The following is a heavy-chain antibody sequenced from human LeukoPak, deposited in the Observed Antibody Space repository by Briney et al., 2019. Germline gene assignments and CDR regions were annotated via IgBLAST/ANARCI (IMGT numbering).Heavy chain of an antibody. CDR1: GFTFSSYG. CDR2: ISYDGSNK. CDR3: AKVEPPGIAAAGHFDY. J-gene: IGHJ4*02. V-gene: IGHV3-30*18. Sequence: GGSLRLSCAASGFTFSSYGMHWVRQAPGKGLEWVAVISYDGSNKYYADSVRGRFTISRDNSKNTLYLQMNSLRAEDTAVYYCAKVEPPGIAAAGHFDYWGQGTLVTVSS. D-gene: IGHD6-13*01.